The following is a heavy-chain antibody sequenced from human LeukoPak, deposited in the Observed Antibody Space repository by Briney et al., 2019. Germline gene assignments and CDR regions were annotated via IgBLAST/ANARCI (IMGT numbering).Heavy chain of an antibody. CDR2: IYSSGST. V-gene: IGHV4-61*02. Sequence: PSETLSLTCTVSGGSISSGFYYWSWIRQPAGKGLEWIGRIYSSGSTNYNPSLKSRVTISVDTCKNQFSLNLSPGTAADTAVYYCASTISSGGAFDIWGQGTVVTVSS. J-gene: IGHJ3*02. CDR3: ASTISSGGAFDI. CDR1: GGSISSGFYY. D-gene: IGHD3-22*01.